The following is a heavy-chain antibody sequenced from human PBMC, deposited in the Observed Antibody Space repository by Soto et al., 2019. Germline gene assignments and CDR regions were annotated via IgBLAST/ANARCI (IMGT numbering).Heavy chain of an antibody. Sequence: PSETLSLTCTVSGGSISSYYWSWIRQPPGKGLEWIGYIYYSGSTNYNPSLKSRVTISVDTSKNQFSLKLSSMTAADTAVYYCARVGYSYEGSYYYYGMDVWGQGTTVTVSS. CDR2: IYYSGST. J-gene: IGHJ6*02. V-gene: IGHV4-59*01. D-gene: IGHD5-18*01. CDR3: ARVGYSYEGSYYYYGMDV. CDR1: GGSISSYY.